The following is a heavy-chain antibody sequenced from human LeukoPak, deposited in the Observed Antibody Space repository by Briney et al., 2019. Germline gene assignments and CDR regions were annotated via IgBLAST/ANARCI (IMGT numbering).Heavy chain of an antibody. D-gene: IGHD6-13*01. V-gene: IGHV3-21*04. CDR3: AKQGGQQLVLDY. CDR2: IGSSGAYI. Sequence: GGSLRLSCAASGFTFSDYTMNWVRQAPGKGLEWVSSIGSSGAYIYYADSVKGRFTISRDNAKNSLYLQMNSLRAEDMALYYCAKQGGQQLVLDYWGQGTLVTVSS. J-gene: IGHJ4*02. CDR1: GFTFSDYT.